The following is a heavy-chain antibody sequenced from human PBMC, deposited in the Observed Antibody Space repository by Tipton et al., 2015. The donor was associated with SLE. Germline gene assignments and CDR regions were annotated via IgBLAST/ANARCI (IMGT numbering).Heavy chain of an antibody. V-gene: IGHV3-23*01. CDR1: GFTFNNYG. Sequence: GSLRLSCAASGFTFNNYGMSWVRQAPGKGVEWVSGISGNDGRAFYTDSVKGRFTIFRDSSKNTVYLQMNSLRVDDTAVYYCAKIRYESSGYFDYWGQGILVTVSS. D-gene: IGHD3-22*01. CDR3: AKIRYESSGYFDY. J-gene: IGHJ4*02. CDR2: ISGNDGRA.